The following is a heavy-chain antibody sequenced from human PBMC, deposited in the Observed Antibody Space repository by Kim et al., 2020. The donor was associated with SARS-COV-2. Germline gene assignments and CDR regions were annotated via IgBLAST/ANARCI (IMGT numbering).Heavy chain of an antibody. J-gene: IGHJ2*01. CDR3: VRVGGPVDWY. CDR2: ISNDDGGI. V-gene: IGHV3-48*01. Sequence: GGSLRLSCVAFGFTFSGYRMNWVRQAPGKGLEWVSFISNDDGGIYYADSVRGRFTVSRDDAKNSLYLQMNSLTVEDTAVYYCVRVGGPVDWY. CDR1: GFTFSGYR.